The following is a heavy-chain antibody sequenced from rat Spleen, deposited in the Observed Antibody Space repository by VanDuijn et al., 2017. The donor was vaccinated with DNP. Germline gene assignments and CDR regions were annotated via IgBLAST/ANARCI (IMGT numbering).Heavy chain of an antibody. CDR3: ARDRTFADY. V-gene: IGHV5S13*01. CDR2: ISPSGGTT. Sequence: EVQLVESGGGLVQSGRSLKLSCAASGFTFSNYDMVWVRQAPTKGLEWVASISPSGGTTYYRDSVKGRFTVSRDNVKNSLYLQMDSLRSEDTATYYCARDRTFADYWGQGVMVTVSS. CDR1: GFTFSNYD. J-gene: IGHJ2*01.